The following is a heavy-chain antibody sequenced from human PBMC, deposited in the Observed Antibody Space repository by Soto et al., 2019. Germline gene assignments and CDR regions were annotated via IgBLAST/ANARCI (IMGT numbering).Heavy chain of an antibody. V-gene: IGHV4-34*01. Sequence: SETLSLTCAVYGGSFSGYYWSWIHQPPGKGLEWIGEINHSGSTNYNPSLKSRVTISVDTSMNKFSLKLSSVTAADTAVYYCARGEYTSSPLDYWGQGTLVIVSS. J-gene: IGHJ4*02. CDR3: ARGEYTSSPLDY. CDR2: INHSGST. CDR1: GGSFSGYY. D-gene: IGHD6-6*01.